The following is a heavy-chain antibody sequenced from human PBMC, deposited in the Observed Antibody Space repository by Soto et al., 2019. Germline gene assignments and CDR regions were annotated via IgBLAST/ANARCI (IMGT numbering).Heavy chain of an antibody. CDR1: GFTFSSYA. CDR2: ISYDGSNK. CDR3: ASAVDY. J-gene: IGHJ4*02. V-gene: IGHV3-30-3*01. Sequence: QVQLVESGGGVVQPGRSLRLSCAASGFTFSSYAMHWVRQAPGKGLEWVAVISYDGSNKYYADSVKGRFTISRDNSKNTLYLQINSLRAEDTAVYYCASAVDYWGQGTLVTVSS.